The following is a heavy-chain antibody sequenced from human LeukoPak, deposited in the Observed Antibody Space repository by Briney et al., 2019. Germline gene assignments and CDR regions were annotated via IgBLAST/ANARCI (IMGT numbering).Heavy chain of an antibody. CDR2: IYYSGST. V-gene: IGHV4-59*01. J-gene: IGHJ4*02. CDR1: GGSISSYY. D-gene: IGHD1-26*01. CDR3: ARAAGATVFDY. Sequence: SETLSLTCTASGGSISSYYWSWIRQPPGKGLEWIGYIYYSGSTNYNPSLKSRVTISVDTSKNQFSLKLSSVTAADTAVYYCARAAGATVFDYWGQGTLVTVSS.